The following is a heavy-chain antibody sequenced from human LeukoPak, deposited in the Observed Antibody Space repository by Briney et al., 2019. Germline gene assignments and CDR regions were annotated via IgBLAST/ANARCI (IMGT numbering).Heavy chain of an antibody. J-gene: IGHJ5*02. D-gene: IGHD6-13*01. CDR2: IYSGGST. CDR3: ASAGYSNNWHIPS. V-gene: IGHV3-53*01. Sequence: GGSLRLSCAASGFTVSSNYMSWVRQAPGKGLEWVSVIYSGGSTYYADSVKGRFTISRDNAQNSLYLQMNSLRVEDTAVYYCASAGYSNNWHIPSWGQGTLVTVSS. CDR1: GFTVSSNY.